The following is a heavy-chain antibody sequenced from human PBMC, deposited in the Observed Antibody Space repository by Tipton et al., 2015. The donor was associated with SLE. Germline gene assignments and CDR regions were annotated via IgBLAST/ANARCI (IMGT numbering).Heavy chain of an antibody. CDR1: GGTFSSYA. J-gene: IGHJ6*02. CDR3: ARNNWKDIVVVPAAMNYYYYGMDV. CDR2: IIPIFGTA. D-gene: IGHD2-2*01. Sequence: QSGAEVKKPGSSVKVSCKASGGTFSSYAISWVRQAPGQGLEWMGGIIPIFGTANYAQKFQGRVTITADESTSTAYMELSSLRSEDTAVYYCARNNWKDIVVVPAAMNYYYYGMDVWGQGTTVTVSS. V-gene: IGHV1-69*01.